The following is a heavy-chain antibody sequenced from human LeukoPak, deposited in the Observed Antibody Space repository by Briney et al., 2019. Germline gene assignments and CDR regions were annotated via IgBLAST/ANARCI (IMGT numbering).Heavy chain of an antibody. J-gene: IGHJ4*02. V-gene: IGHV1-3*03. CDR1: GYTFTDYA. D-gene: IGHD6-19*01. CDR3: ARGGKQWRGGNYLVS. Sequence: EASVKVSCKASGYTFTDYALHWVRQAPGQSLEWMGWITTGRGETRYSQEFQRRITFTRDTSASTVYMDLSDLRSEDTAVYYCARGGKQWRGGNYLVSWGQGTLVTVSS. CDR2: ITTGRGET.